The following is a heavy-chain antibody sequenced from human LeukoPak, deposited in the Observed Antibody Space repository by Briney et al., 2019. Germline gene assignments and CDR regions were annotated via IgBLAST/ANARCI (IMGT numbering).Heavy chain of an antibody. CDR2: IHYSGDT. CDR3: ARDIRGSLDF. J-gene: IGHJ4*02. V-gene: IGHV4-59*01. D-gene: IGHD3-10*01. Sequence: SETLSLTCTVSGASISGYYWGWIRQSPGKGLEWIGYIHYSGDTNYVPSLKSRVTISIDTSRNQFSLRLNSMTAADTAFYYCARDIRGSLDFWGQGTLVTVSS. CDR1: GASISGYY.